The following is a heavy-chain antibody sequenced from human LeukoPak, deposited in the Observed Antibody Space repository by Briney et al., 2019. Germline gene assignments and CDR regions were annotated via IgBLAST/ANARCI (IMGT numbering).Heavy chain of an antibody. J-gene: IGHJ3*02. V-gene: IGHV3-30*02. CDR1: GFTFSSYG. Sequence: WGTLTLSCAASGFTFSSYGMHWLRQAPGKGLVGGTFIRYDGGNKYYAASVKGRFTISRDNSKNTLYLQMNSLRAEDTAVYYCAKEVPYEAFDIWGQGTMVTVSS. CDR3: AKEVPYEAFDI. CDR2: IRYDGGNK.